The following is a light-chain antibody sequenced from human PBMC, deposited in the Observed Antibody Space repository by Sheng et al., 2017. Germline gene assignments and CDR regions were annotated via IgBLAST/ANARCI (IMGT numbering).Light chain of an antibody. CDR1: SSDIGAYNY. Sequence: QSALTQPPSASGSPGQSVTISCTGTSSDIGAYNYVSWYQQHPGKAPKVMIYEVTKRPSGVPGRFSGSKSDNTASLTVSGLEAEDEADYYCAAWDDSLNGRVFGGGTKLTVL. CDR3: AAWDDSLNGRV. CDR2: EVT. V-gene: IGLV2-8*01. J-gene: IGLJ3*02.